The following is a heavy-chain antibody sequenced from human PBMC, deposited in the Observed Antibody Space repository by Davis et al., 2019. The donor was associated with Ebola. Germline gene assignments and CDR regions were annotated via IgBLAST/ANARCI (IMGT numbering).Heavy chain of an antibody. V-gene: IGHV4-34*01. CDR3: AREGRYFDC. CDR1: GGSFSGYY. CDR2: INHSGST. J-gene: IGHJ4*02. Sequence: PSETLSLTCAVYGGSFSGYYWSWIRQPPGKGLEWIGEINHSGSTNYNPSLKSRVTISVDTSKNQFSLKLSSVTAADTAVYYCAREGRYFDCWGQGTLVTVSS. D-gene: IGHD3-9*01.